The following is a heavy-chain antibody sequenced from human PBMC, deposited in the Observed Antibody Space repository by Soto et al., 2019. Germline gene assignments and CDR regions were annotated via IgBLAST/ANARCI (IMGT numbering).Heavy chain of an antibody. CDR3: ARASRRLSYIAAAGTSWFDP. CDR2: INHSGST. CDR1: GGSFSGYY. J-gene: IGHJ5*02. D-gene: IGHD6-13*01. Sequence: TLSLTCAVYGGSFSGYYWSWIRQPPGKGLDWIGEINHSGSTNYNPSLKSRVTISVDTSKNQFSLKLSSVTAADTAVYYCARASRRLSYIAAAGTSWFDPWGQGTLVTVSS. V-gene: IGHV4-34*01.